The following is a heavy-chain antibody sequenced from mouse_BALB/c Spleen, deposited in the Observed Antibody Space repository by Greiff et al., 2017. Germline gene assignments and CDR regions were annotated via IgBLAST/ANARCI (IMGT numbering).Heavy chain of an antibody. CDR1: GVTFSSVG. J-gene: IGHJ4*01. CDR2: ISSGSSTI. V-gene: IGHV5-17*02. Sequence: VQLQQSGGGLVQPGGSRKLSCAASGVTFSSVGMHWVRQAPEKELEWVAYISSGSSTIYYADTVKGRFTISRDNPKNTLFLQMTSLRSEDTAMYYCARWDGNYPSHYDMDDWGEGTTVTVSS. D-gene: IGHD2-1*01. CDR3: ARWDGNYPSHYDMDD.